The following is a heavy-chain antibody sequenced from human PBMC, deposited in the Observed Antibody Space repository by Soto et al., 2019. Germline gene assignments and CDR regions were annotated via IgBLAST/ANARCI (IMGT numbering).Heavy chain of an antibody. CDR1: GFSFDDYD. CDR2: ISWNSGTI. Sequence: EVQLVESGGGLVQPGRSLRLSCAGSGFSFDDYDMHWVRQAPGKGLEWVSHISWNSGTIGYADSVKGRFTISRDNAKNSLYLQMNSLRTEDTALYFCAKGSLSMIREWGQGTLVTVSS. CDR3: AKGSLSMIRE. D-gene: IGHD3-10*01. J-gene: IGHJ4*02. V-gene: IGHV3-9*01.